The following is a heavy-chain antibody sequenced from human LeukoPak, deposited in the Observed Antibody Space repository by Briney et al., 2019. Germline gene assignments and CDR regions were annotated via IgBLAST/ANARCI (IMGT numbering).Heavy chain of an antibody. J-gene: IGHJ4*02. CDR1: GFTFSSYA. CDR3: AKDGRGGVRGVPYYFDY. V-gene: IGHV3-23*01. CDR2: ISGSGGST. D-gene: IGHD3-10*02. Sequence: GGSLRLFCAASGFTFSSYAMSWVRQAPGKGLEWVSAISGSGGSTYYADSVKGRFTISRDNSKNTLYLQMNSLRAEDTAVYYCAKDGRGGVRGVPYYFDYWGQGTLVTVSS.